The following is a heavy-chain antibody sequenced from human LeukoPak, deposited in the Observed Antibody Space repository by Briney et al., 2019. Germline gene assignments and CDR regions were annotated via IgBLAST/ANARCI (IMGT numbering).Heavy chain of an antibody. D-gene: IGHD2-8*02. CDR3: ARVGDIVLVWLPGE. CDR1: GDSVSSNSAA. Sequence: SQTLSLTCAISGDSVSSNSAAWNWIRQSPSRGLEWLGRTYYRSKWYNDYAVSVKSRITINPDTSKNQFSLQLNSVTAADTAVYYCARVGDIVLVWLPGEWGQGTLVTVSS. CDR2: TYYRSKWYN. J-gene: IGHJ4*02. V-gene: IGHV6-1*01.